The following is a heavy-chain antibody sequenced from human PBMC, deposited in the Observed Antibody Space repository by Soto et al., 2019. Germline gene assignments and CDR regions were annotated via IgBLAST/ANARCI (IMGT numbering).Heavy chain of an antibody. CDR3: ARGYSSRWSYNWFDP. V-gene: IGHV3-11*01. D-gene: IGHD6-13*01. CDR2: ISSSGNAI. CDR1: GFTFSDYY. Sequence: PGGPLRLSCAASGFTFSDYYMNWVRQAPGKGLEWVSYISSSGNAIYSVDSVKGRFTISRDNAKNSLYLQMNSLRAEDTAIYYCARGYSSRWSYNWFDPWGQGTLVTVSS. J-gene: IGHJ5*02.